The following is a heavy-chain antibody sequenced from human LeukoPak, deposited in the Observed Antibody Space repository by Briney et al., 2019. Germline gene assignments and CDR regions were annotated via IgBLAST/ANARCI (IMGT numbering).Heavy chain of an antibody. CDR1: GYTFTSYA. Sequence: ASVKVSCKASGYTFTSYAMHWVRQAPGQRLEWMGWINAGNGNTKYSQKFQGRVTITRDTSASTAYMELSSLRSEDTAVYYCARDSGDDIVATTGDCWGQGTLVTVSS. D-gene: IGHD5-12*01. V-gene: IGHV1-3*01. CDR2: INAGNGNT. CDR3: ARDSGDDIVATTGDC. J-gene: IGHJ4*02.